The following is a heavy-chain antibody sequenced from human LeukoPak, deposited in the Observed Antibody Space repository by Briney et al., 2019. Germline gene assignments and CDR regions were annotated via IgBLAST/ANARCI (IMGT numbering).Heavy chain of an antibody. CDR1: GGSMSSGDYY. V-gene: IGHV4-30-4*01. J-gene: IGHJ4*02. CDR2: IYYSGSS. CDR3: ARGQWGDTAIRH. D-gene: IGHD5-18*01. Sequence: SETLSLTCTVSGGSMSSGDYYWSWIRQPPGKGLEWIGYIYYSGSSHYNPSLKSRVIISVDTSKNQFFLKLSSVTAADTAVYFCARGQWGDTAIRHWGQGILVTVSS.